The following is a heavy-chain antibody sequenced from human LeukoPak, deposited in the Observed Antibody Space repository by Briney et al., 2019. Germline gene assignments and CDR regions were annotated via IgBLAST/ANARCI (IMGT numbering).Heavy chain of an antibody. D-gene: IGHD2-2*01. CDR1: GFTFSSYE. CDR2: ISSSGSTI. Sequence: GGSLRLSCAASGFTFSSYEMNWVRQAPGKGLEWVSYISSSGSTIYYADSVKGRFTISRDNAKNSLYPQMNSLRAEDTAVYYCARDRKVPAAMYNYGMDVWGKGTTVTVSS. V-gene: IGHV3-48*03. CDR3: ARDRKVPAAMYNYGMDV. J-gene: IGHJ6*04.